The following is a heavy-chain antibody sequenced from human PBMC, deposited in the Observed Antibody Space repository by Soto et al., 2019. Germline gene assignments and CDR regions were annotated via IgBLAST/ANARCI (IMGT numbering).Heavy chain of an antibody. V-gene: IGHV1-2*04. CDR1: GYSFTDYH. J-gene: IGHJ6*02. CDR3: ARGHSTDCSNGVCSFFYNHEMDI. Sequence: ASVKVSCKASGYSFTDYHIHWVRQAPGQGLEWLGRINPKSGGTSTAQKFQGWVTMTRDRSISTVYMELTRLRSDDTAVYFCARGHSTDCSNGVCSFFYNHEMDIWGQGTTVTVSS. D-gene: IGHD2-8*01. CDR2: INPKSGGT.